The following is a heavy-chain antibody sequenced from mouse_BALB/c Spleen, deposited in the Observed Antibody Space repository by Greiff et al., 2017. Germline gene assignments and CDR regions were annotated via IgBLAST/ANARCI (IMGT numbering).Heavy chain of an antibody. CDR1: GFAFSSYD. Sequence: EVQGVESGGGLVKPGGSLKLSCAASGFAFSSYDMSWVRQIPEKRLEWVAYISSGGGSTYSPDTVKGRFTISRDNAKNTLYLQMSSLKSEDTAMYYCARHEDYYGSSPFAYWGQGTLVTVSA. J-gene: IGHJ3*01. D-gene: IGHD1-1*01. CDR2: ISSGGGST. V-gene: IGHV5-12-1*01. CDR3: ARHEDYYGSSPFAY.